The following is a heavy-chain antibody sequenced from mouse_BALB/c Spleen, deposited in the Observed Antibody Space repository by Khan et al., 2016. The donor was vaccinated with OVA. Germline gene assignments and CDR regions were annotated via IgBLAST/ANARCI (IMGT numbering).Heavy chain of an antibody. Sequence: VQLQQSGTVLARPGASVKMSCKASGYSFSNYWMHWVKQRPGQGLEWIGSFYPRNSDTNYNQKFKGKAKLTAVTSAITAYMELSRLTSEDSAVYYCSRDYYSSLIYWGQGTLVTVSA. CDR1: GYSFSNYW. J-gene: IGHJ3*01. CDR2: FYPRNSDT. V-gene: IGHV1-5*01. CDR3: SRDYYSSLIY. D-gene: IGHD2-12*01.